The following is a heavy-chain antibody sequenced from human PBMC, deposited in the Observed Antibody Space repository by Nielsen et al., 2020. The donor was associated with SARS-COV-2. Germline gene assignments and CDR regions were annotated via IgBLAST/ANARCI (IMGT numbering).Heavy chain of an antibody. CDR3: AREGQVTIFGVVITSEYYGMDV. Sequence: VRQMPGKGLEWVSYISSSSSYTNYADSVKGRFTISRDNAKNSLYLQMNSLRAEDTAVYYCAREGQVTIFGVVITSEYYGMDVWGQGTTVTV. J-gene: IGHJ6*02. V-gene: IGHV3-11*06. D-gene: IGHD3-3*01. CDR2: ISSSSSYT.